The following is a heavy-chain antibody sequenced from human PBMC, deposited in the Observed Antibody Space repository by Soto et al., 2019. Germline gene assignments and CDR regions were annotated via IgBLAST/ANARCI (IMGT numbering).Heavy chain of an antibody. CDR3: ARDPYYYGSGSYGFDT. V-gene: IGHV4-59*01. J-gene: IGHJ5*02. D-gene: IGHD3-10*01. CDR2: IYYSGST. Sequence: PSETLSLTCTVSGGSISSYYWSWIRQPPGKGLEWIGYIYYSGSTNYNPSLKSRVTISVDTSKNQFSLKLSSVTAADTAVYYCARDPYYYGSGSYGFDTWGQGTLVTVSS. CDR1: GGSISSYY.